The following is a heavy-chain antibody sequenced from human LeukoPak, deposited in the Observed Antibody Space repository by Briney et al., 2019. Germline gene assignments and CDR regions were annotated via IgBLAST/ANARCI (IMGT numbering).Heavy chain of an antibody. CDR1: GFTFSSYA. J-gene: IGHJ5*02. CDR2: ISGSGGGT. Sequence: GGSLRLSCAASGFTFSSYAMSWVRQAPGKGLEWVSAISGSGGGTYYADSVKGRFTISRDNSKNTLYLQMNSLRAEDTAVYYCAKAVVPAAEGPHWFDPWGQGTLVTVSS. CDR3: AKAVVPAAEGPHWFDP. V-gene: IGHV3-23*01. D-gene: IGHD2-2*01.